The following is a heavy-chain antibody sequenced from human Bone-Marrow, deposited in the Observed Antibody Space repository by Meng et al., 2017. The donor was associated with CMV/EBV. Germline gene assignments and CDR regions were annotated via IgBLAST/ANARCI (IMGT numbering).Heavy chain of an antibody. J-gene: IGHJ6*02. V-gene: IGHV4-31*03. D-gene: IGHD6-6*01. Sequence: SETLSLTCTVSGDSFSSGDYYWNWIRQHPGKGLEWIGNIYHSGSTDYHPSLRSRLTISIDTSKNQFSLKLSSVTAADTAVYYCARDSSSPDYGMDVWGQGTTVTVSS. CDR3: ARDSSSPDYGMDV. CDR2: IYHSGST. CDR1: GDSFSSGDYY.